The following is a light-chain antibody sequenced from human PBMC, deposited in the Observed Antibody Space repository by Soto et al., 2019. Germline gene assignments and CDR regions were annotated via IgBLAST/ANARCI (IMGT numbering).Light chain of an antibody. V-gene: IGLV2-14*01. CDR1: SSDVGGYNY. Sequence: QSVLTQPASVSGSPGQSITISCTGTSSDVGGYNYVSWYQQHPGKAPKLMIYGVTNRPSGVSNRFSASKSGNTASLTISGLQAEDEADYYCTSYTTSSTLVFGGGTKLTVL. CDR3: TSYTTSSTLV. J-gene: IGLJ2*01. CDR2: GVT.